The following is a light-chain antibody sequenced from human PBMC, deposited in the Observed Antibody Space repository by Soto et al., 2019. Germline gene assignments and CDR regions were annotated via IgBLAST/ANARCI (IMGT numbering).Light chain of an antibody. CDR2: DND. J-gene: IGLJ2*01. Sequence: QSVLTQPPSVSAAPGQTVSISCSGTSSNIGNNYVSWYQYLPGTAPRLLIYDNDKRPSGIPDRFSGSKSGTSATLDITGLQTGDEADYYCGTWDIGLSAVVFGGGTKVTVL. CDR3: GTWDIGLSAVV. CDR1: SSNIGNNY. V-gene: IGLV1-51*01.